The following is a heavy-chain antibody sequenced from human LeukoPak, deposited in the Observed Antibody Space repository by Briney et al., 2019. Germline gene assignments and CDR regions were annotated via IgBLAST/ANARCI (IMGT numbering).Heavy chain of an antibody. Sequence: SVKVSYKASGGTFSSYAISWVRQAPGQGLEWMGGIIPIFGTANYAQKFQGRVTITTDESTSTAYMELSSLRFEDTAVYYCASPTTYYYDSSGYIWGQGTMVTVSS. CDR1: GGTFSSYA. CDR3: ASPTTYYYDSSGYI. J-gene: IGHJ3*02. CDR2: IIPIFGTA. V-gene: IGHV1-69*05. D-gene: IGHD3-22*01.